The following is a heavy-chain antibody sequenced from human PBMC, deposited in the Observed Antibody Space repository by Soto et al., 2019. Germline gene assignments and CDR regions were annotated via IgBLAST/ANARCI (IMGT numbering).Heavy chain of an antibody. V-gene: IGHV3-7*01. CDR3: MRHRDWTFDY. CDR2: IKEYGSEK. Sequence: EVQLVESGGGLVQPGGSLRLSCAASGFTFSSYWMTWVRQSPGKGLEWVANIKEYGSEKYYGDSVKGRFNMSRDNAKNSLFLQMNSLRAEDSAVYYCMRHRDWTFDYWGQGTLVTVSS. CDR1: GFTFSSYW. J-gene: IGHJ4*02. D-gene: IGHD1-1*01.